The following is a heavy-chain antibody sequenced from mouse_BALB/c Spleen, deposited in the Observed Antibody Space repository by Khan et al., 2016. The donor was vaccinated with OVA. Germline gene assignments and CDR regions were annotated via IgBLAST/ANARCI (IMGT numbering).Heavy chain of an antibody. Sequence: VRLQQSGPELVKPGASVKISCKASGYTFTDFNLDWVRQSQGRSLEWIGYIFPNSGDTGYNQKFKTKATLTVDTSSSTAYIELRSLTSEDSAVYYCVRTGYVSFGFWGQGTLVTVSA. D-gene: IGHD1-1*02. CDR2: IFPNSGDT. J-gene: IGHJ3*01. V-gene: IGHV1S29*02. CDR3: VRTGYVSFGF. CDR1: GYTFTDFN.